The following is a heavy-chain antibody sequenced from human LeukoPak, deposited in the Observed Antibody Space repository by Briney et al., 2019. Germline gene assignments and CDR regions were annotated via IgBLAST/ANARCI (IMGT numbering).Heavy chain of an antibody. CDR1: GGSISSYY. CDR3: ARGVSYYDSSGYYNEYFQH. D-gene: IGHD3-22*01. J-gene: IGHJ1*01. V-gene: IGHV4-59*08. CDR2: IYYSGST. Sequence: SETLSLTRTVSGGSISSYYWSWIRQLPGKGLEWIGYIYYSGSTNYNPSLKSRVTISVDTSKNQFSLKLSSVTAADTAVYYCARGVSYYDSSGYYNEYFQHWGQGTLVTVSS.